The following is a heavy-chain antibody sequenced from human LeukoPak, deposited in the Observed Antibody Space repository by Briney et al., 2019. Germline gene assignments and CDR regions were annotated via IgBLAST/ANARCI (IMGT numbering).Heavy chain of an antibody. J-gene: IGHJ4*02. D-gene: IGHD1-26*01. CDR1: GDSAISDDFY. V-gene: IGHV4-39*01. CDR2: IFYTGTT. Sequence: SETLSLTCSVSGDSAISDDFYWGWIRQPPGKDLNWIASIFYTGTTYYNPSLKSRVTMSVDTSKNQFSLRLTSVTATDTAVYYCVRQSESYYASGIFDSWSPGTLVTVSS. CDR3: VRQSESYYASGIFDS.